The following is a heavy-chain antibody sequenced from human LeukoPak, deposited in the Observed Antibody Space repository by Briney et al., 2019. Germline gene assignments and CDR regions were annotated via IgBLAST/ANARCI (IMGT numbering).Heavy chain of an antibody. D-gene: IGHD3-10*01. V-gene: IGHV3-23*01. CDR1: GFTFSSYG. CDR3: ARAKPKNMVRGLIMRRESRYYFDY. Sequence: GGTLRLSCAASGFTFSSYGMSWVRQAPGKGLEWVSAISGSGGGTYYADSVKGRFTISRDNSKNTLYLQMNSLRAEDTAVYYCARAKPKNMVRGLIMRRESRYYFDYWGQGTLVTVSS. J-gene: IGHJ4*02. CDR2: ISGSGGGT.